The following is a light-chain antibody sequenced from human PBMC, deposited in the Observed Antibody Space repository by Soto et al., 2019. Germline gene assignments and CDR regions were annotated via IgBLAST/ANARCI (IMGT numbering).Light chain of an antibody. CDR3: QQYNSYMIT. CDR2: KAS. V-gene: IGKV1-5*03. CDR1: QSISSW. Sequence: DIQMTQSPSTLSASVGDRVTITCRASQSISSWLAWYQQKPGKAPKLLIYKASSLESGVPSRFSGSGSGTEFTITISSLQPDDFATYYCQQYNSYMITFGQGTRLEIK. J-gene: IGKJ5*01.